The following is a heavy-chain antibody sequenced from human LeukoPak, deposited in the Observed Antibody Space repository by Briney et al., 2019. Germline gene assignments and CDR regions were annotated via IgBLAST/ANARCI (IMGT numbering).Heavy chain of an antibody. CDR1: GFTFSSSA. CDR2: ISGSGDST. CDR3: GKTRGSMTNFDY. J-gene: IGHJ4*02. Sequence: GGSLRLSCAASGFTFSSSAMSWVRQAPGKGLEWVSAISGSGDSTYYADSVKGRFTISRDNSKNTLYLQMNSLRANDTAVYYCGKTRGSMTNFDYWGQGTLVTVSS. V-gene: IGHV3-23*01. D-gene: IGHD2-8*01.